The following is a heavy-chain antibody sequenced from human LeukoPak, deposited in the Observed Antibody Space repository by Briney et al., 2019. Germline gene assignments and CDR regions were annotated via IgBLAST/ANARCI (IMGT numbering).Heavy chain of an antibody. V-gene: IGHV1-69*05. J-gene: IGHJ5*02. Sequence: ASVKVSCKASGGTFSSYAISWVRQAPGRGLEWMGGIIPIFGTANYAQKFQGGVTITTDESTSTANMELSSLRSEDTAVYYCARERYCSSTSCYKQAFDPWGQGTLVTVSS. D-gene: IGHD2-2*02. CDR3: ARERYCSSTSCYKQAFDP. CDR1: GGTFSSYA. CDR2: IIPIFGTA.